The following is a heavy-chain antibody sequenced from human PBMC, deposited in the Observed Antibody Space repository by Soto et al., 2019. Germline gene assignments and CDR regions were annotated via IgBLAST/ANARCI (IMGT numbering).Heavy chain of an antibody. CDR3: ARGRVDGRNNWFDP. J-gene: IGHJ5*02. CDR2: INHSGST. Sequence: SETLSLTCAVYGGSFSGYYWSWIRQPPGKGLEWIGEINHSGSTNYNPSLKSRVTISVDTSKNQFSLKLSSVTAADTAVYYCARGRVDGRNNWFDPWGQGTLVTVSS. CDR1: GGSFSGYY. D-gene: IGHD2-21*01. V-gene: IGHV4-34*01.